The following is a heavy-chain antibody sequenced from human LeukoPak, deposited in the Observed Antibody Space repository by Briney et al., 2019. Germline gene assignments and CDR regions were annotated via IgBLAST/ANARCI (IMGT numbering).Heavy chain of an antibody. D-gene: IGHD3-22*01. Sequence: GGSLRLSCTASGFTFSSYSMNWVRQAPGKELEWVSYISSSGSTIYYADSVKGRFTISRDNAKNSLYLQMNSLRAEDTAVYYCSRGPWSRDSSGYYSRGSAFDIWGQGTMVTVSS. CDR1: GFTFSSYS. V-gene: IGHV3-48*04. J-gene: IGHJ3*02. CDR3: SRGPWSRDSSGYYSRGSAFDI. CDR2: ISSSGSTI.